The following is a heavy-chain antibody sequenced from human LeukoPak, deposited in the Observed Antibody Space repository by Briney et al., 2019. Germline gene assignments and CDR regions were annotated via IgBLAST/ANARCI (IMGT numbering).Heavy chain of an antibody. CDR1: GYTFTSYY. Sequence: GASVKVSCKASGYTFTSYYMHWVRQAPGQGLEWMGIINPSGGSTSYAQKFQGRVTMTRDTSTSTVYMELSSLRSEDTAVYYCARDSVPDIYYDSSGYDIPVDAFDIWGQGTMVTVSS. CDR3: ARDSVPDIYYDSSGYDIPVDAFDI. J-gene: IGHJ3*02. CDR2: INPSGGST. D-gene: IGHD3-22*01. V-gene: IGHV1-46*01.